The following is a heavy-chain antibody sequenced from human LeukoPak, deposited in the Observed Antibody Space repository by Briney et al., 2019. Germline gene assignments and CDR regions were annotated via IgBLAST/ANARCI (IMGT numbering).Heavy chain of an antibody. V-gene: IGHV3-23*01. J-gene: IGHJ1*01. CDR2: ISGSGGST. CDR3: AKLSVADPERGEGQKPTKPYFQH. D-gene: IGHD6-19*01. Sequence: GGSLRLSCAASGFTFSSYAMSWVRQAPGKGLEWVSAISGSGGSTYYADSVKGRFTISRDNSKNTLYLQMNSLRAEDTAVYYCAKLSVADPERGEGQKPTKPYFQHWGQGTLVTVSS. CDR1: GFTFSSYA.